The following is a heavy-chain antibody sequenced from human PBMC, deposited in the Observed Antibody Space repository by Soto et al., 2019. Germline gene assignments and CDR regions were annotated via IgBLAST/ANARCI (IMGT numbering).Heavy chain of an antibody. Sequence: QEQLVESGGGVVQPGKSLRLTCAGSGFTFSLFAMHWVRQAPGKGLEWVTVMSYDGSNIYYKDSVTGRFTISRDNSRSTVFLQMNNLRPEDTAVYYCAAHLYCGNDCYQAAYDTWGRGTLVTVSA. D-gene: IGHD2-21*02. CDR2: MSYDGSNI. CDR1: GFTFSLFA. J-gene: IGHJ3*02. V-gene: IGHV3-30-3*01. CDR3: AAHLYCGNDCYQAAYDT.